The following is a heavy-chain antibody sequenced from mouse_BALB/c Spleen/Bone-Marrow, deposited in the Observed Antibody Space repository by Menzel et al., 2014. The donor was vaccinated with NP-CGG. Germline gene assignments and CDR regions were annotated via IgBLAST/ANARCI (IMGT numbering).Heavy chain of an antibody. D-gene: IGHD1-1*01. V-gene: IGHV1-82*01. CDR2: IYPGDGDT. CDR3: ARDHGSSYGGVDH. CDR1: GYAFSSSW. Sequence: QVQLKESGPELVKPGASVKISCKASGYAFSSSWMNWVKQRPGQGLEWIGRIYPGDGDTNYNGKFKGKATLTADKSSSTAYMQLSSLTSVDSAVYFCARDHGSSYGGVDHWGQGTTLTVSS. J-gene: IGHJ2*01.